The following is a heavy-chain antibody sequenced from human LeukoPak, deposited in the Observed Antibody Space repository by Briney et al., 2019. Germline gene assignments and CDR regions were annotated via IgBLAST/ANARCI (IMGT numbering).Heavy chain of an antibody. CDR2: ISSSSSYI. Sequence: GGSLRLSCAASGFTFSSYSMNWVRQAPGKGLEWVSSISSSSSYIYYADSVKGRFTISRDNAKNSLYLQMNSLRAEDTAVYYCASEGGYSYGYRLDSWGQGTLVTVSS. D-gene: IGHD5-18*01. J-gene: IGHJ4*02. CDR1: GFTFSSYS. CDR3: ASEGGYSYGYRLDS. V-gene: IGHV3-21*01.